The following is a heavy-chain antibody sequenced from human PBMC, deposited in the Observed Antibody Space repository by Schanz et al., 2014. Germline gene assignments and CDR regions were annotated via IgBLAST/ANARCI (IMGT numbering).Heavy chain of an antibody. CDR2: ISWNSGTI. CDR1: GFTFDKYA. Sequence: EVQLVESGGGLVKPGGSLRLSCAASGFTFDKYAMHWVRQAPGKGLEWVSVISWNSGTIGYADSVKGRFTISRDNSKNTLYLQMNSLRAEDTAVYFCAKGRFGELSAFDIWGQGTMVTVAS. V-gene: IGHV3-9*01. D-gene: IGHD3-10*01. CDR3: AKGRFGELSAFDI. J-gene: IGHJ3*02.